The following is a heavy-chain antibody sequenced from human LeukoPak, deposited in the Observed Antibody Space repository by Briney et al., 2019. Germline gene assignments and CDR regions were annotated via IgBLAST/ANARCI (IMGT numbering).Heavy chain of an antibody. V-gene: IGHV3-74*01. CDR2: INPDGSST. D-gene: IGHD3-22*01. CDR1: GFTFSSYW. Sequence: PGGSLRLSCAASGFTFSSYWMHWVRQTPGKGLVWVSRINPDGSSTSYADSVKGRFTISRDNAKNSLYLQMNSLRAEDTAVYYCAKDLSFSSGNDYWGQGTLVTVSS. J-gene: IGHJ4*02. CDR3: AKDLSFSSGNDY.